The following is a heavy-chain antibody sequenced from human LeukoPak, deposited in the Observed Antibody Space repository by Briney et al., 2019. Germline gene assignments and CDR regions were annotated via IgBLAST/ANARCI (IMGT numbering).Heavy chain of an antibody. V-gene: IGHV1-2*02. CDR1: GYTFTGYY. J-gene: IGHJ5*02. CDR3: ARGSPIVVVPAAMGNWFDP. D-gene: IGHD2-2*01. Sequence: GASVKVSCKASGYTFTGYYMHWVRQAPGQGLEWMGWINPNSGGTNYAQKFQGRVTMTRDTSISTAYMELSRLRSDDTAVYYCARGSPIVVVPAAMGNWFDPWGQGTLVTVSS. CDR2: INPNSGGT.